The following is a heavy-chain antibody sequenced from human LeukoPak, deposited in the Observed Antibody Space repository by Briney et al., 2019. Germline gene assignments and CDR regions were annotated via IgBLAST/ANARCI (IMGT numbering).Heavy chain of an antibody. CDR3: TRVGTRAD. CDR2: ISSSSNYI. J-gene: IGHJ4*02. D-gene: IGHD1-1*01. V-gene: IGHV3-21*01. Sequence: GGSLRLSCAASGFTFSSYNMNWVRQAPGKGLEWVSSISSSSNYIHYADSLKGRFTISRDNANNSLYLQMNSLRAEDTAVYYCTRVGTRADWGQGTLVTVSS. CDR1: GFTFSSYN.